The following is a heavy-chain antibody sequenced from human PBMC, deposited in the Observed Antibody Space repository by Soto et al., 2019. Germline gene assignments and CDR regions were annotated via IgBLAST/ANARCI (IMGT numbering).Heavy chain of an antibody. J-gene: IGHJ6*02. D-gene: IGHD5-12*01. CDR2: ISSSGSTI. CDR3: ARGEPARGYSGYDYYYYYYCMDV. V-gene: IGHV3-48*03. Sequence: EVQLVESGGGLVQPGGSLGLSCAASGFTFSSYEMNWVRQAPGKGLEWVSYISSSGSTIYYADSVKGRFTISRDNAKNSLYLQMNSLRAEDTAVYYCARGEPARGYSGYDYYYYYYCMDVWGQGTTVTVSS. CDR1: GFTFSSYE.